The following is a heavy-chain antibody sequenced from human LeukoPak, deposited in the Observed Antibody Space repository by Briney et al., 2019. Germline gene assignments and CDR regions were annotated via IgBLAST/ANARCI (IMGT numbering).Heavy chain of an antibody. CDR2: IDWDDDK. J-gene: IGHJ4*02. V-gene: IGHV2-70*11. Sequence: SGPTLVKPTQTLTLTCTFSGFSLSTSGMCVSWIRQPPGMVREVLARIDWDDDKYYSTSLKTRLTISKDTSKNQVVLKMTNMDPVDTATYYCARIYPSDSSGYYYFDYWGQGTLVTVSS. D-gene: IGHD3-22*01. CDR3: ARIYPSDSSGYYYFDY. CDR1: GFSLSTSGMC.